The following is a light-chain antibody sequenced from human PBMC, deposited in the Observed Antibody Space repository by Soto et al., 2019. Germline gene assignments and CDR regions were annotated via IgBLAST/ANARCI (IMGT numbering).Light chain of an antibody. V-gene: IGLV1-44*01. CDR3: ASWDDRLNGVV. Sequence: QSVLTQPPSASGTPGQRITISCSGSNSNIGDNTVNRFQQLPGLAPRLLISTNNQRPSGVPDRFSASKSGTSGSLAISELQSEDEADYYCASWDDRLNGVVFGGGTKLTVL. CDR2: TNN. J-gene: IGLJ2*01. CDR1: NSNIGDNT.